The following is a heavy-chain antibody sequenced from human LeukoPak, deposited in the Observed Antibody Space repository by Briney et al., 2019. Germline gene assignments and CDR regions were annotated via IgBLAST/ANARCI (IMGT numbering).Heavy chain of an antibody. CDR3: AIESAFDI. CDR1: DYSFSSYG. J-gene: IGHJ3*02. Sequence: ASVKVSCKTSDYSFSSYGFTWVRQAPGQGLEWMGWISAFTGNTTYAQKFQGRVTMTRNTSISTAYMELSSLRSEDTAVYYCAIESAFDIWGQGTMVAVSS. V-gene: IGHV1-8*01. CDR2: ISAFTGNT.